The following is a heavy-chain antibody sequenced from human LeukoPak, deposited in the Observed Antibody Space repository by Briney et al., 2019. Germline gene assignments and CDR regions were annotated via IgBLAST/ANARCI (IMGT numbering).Heavy chain of an antibody. Sequence: GGSLRLSGAASRFTFSSYAMSWVRQAPGKGLEWVSVISDSGDNRDYADSVQGRFTVSRDNSKNTLSLQMNSLRAEDAAVYYCAGGTVTTSNWGQGTLVTVSS. CDR2: ISDSGDNR. D-gene: IGHD4-17*01. J-gene: IGHJ4*02. V-gene: IGHV3-23*01. CDR3: AGGTVTTSN. CDR1: RFTFSSYA.